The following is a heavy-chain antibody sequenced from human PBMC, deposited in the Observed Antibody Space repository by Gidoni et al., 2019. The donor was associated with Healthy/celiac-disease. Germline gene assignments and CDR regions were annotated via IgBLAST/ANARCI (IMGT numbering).Heavy chain of an antibody. D-gene: IGHD3-10*01. CDR3: AKKGPGPYYFDY. Sequence: EVQLLESGGGLVQPGGSLRLSCAASGFPFSSYAMSWVRQAPGKGLEWGSAISGSGGSTYYADSVKGRFTISRDNSKNTLYLQMNSLRAEDTAVYYCAKKGPGPYYFDYWGQGTLVTVSS. J-gene: IGHJ4*02. CDR2: ISGSGGST. V-gene: IGHV3-23*01. CDR1: GFPFSSYA.